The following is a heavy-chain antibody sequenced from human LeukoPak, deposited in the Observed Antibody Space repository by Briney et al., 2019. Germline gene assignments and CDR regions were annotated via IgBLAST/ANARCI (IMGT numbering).Heavy chain of an antibody. J-gene: IGHJ4*02. CDR3: ARASRGWYYFDY. V-gene: IGHV4-59*01. CDR2: IYYSGST. Sequence: SETLSLTCTVSGGSISSYYWSWIRQPPGKGLEWIGYIYYSGSTNYNPSLKSRVTISVDTSKNQFSLKLSSVTAADTAVYYCARASRGWYYFDYWGQGTLVTVSS. CDR1: GGSISSYY. D-gene: IGHD6-19*01.